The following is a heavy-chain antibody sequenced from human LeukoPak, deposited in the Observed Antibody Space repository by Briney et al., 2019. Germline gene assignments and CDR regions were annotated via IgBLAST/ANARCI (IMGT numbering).Heavy chain of an antibody. V-gene: IGHV3-74*01. J-gene: IGHJ3*02. CDR3: VSRYCTITNCYKASGTGSFDI. D-gene: IGHD2-2*02. Sequence: PGGSLRLSCAASGLTFSSYWMHWVRQAPGKGLVWVSRITSDGSTTNYADYVKGRFTISRDNAKNTMYLQMNSLRAEDTAVYYCVSRYCTITNCYKASGTGSFDIWGQGTMVSVPS. CDR2: ITSDGSTT. CDR1: GLTFSSYW.